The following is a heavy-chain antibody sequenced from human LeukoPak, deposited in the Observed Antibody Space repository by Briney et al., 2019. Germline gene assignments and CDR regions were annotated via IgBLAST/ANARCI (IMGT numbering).Heavy chain of an antibody. Sequence: PGASLRLSCAASGITFSNAWMSWVRQAPGKGLEWLARIKSKADGGTTDYAAPVKGRFTISRDDSKNTLYLQMNSLKTEDTAVYYCARRGDNEIDYWGQGTLVTVSS. CDR1: GITFSNAW. CDR3: ARRGDNEIDY. D-gene: IGHD2-21*02. CDR2: IKSKADGGTT. V-gene: IGHV3-15*01. J-gene: IGHJ4*02.